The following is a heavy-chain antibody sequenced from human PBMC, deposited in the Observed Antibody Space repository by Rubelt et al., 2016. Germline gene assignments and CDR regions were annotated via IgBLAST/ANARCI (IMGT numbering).Heavy chain of an antibody. CDR3: ASQSCDRIGCKFDD. J-gene: IGHJ4*02. V-gene: IGHV3-9*01. Sequence: QLVESGGGLVQPGRSLRLSCTASGFAFNDYAMQWVRQAPGKGLEWVSGISWNSGSMAYADSVKGRFTISSNNAKTSLFLQMSSLRVEDTAVYDWASQSCDRIGCKFDDWGQGTLVTVSA. CDR2: ISWNSGSM. D-gene: IGHD6-19*01. CDR1: GFAFNDYA.